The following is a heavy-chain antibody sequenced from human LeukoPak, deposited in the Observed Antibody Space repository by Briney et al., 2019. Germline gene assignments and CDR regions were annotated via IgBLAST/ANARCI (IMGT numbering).Heavy chain of an antibody. V-gene: IGHV3-53*01. Sequence: GGSLRLSCAASGFTVSSNYMSWVSQAPGKGLEWVSVIYSGGSTYYADSVKGRFTISRDNSKNVLYLQMNSLRPEDTALYYCAKDLSSAITSALVLDVWGQGTTVIVS. CDR3: AKDLSSAITSALVLDV. J-gene: IGHJ6*02. CDR1: GFTVSSNY. D-gene: IGHD3-22*01. CDR2: IYSGGST.